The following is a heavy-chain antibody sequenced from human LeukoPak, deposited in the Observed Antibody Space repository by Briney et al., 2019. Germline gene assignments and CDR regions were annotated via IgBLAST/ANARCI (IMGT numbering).Heavy chain of an antibody. V-gene: IGHV1-69*06. CDR1: GGTFSSYA. J-gene: IGHJ1*01. Sequence: ASVKVSCKASGGTFSSYAISWVRQAPGQGLEWMGGVIPIFGTANYAQKFQGRVTITADKSTSTAYMELSSLRSEDTAVYYCATYYYDSSGYLYFQHWGQGTLVTVSS. CDR3: ATYYYDSSGYLYFQH. D-gene: IGHD3-22*01. CDR2: VIPIFGTA.